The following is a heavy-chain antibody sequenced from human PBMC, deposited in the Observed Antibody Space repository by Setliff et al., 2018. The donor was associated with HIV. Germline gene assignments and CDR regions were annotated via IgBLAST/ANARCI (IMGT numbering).Heavy chain of an antibody. Sequence: SETLSLTCTVSGGSINSGTYYWNWIRQPAGKGLEWIGHIHISGNTNYNPSLKSRVTISLDTSKNHFSLNLTSMTAAATAVYYCARGLWAPGLGEGAFDIWGQGTKVTVSS. D-gene: IGHD3-16*01. CDR3: ARGLWAPGLGEGAFDI. CDR1: GGSINSGTYY. V-gene: IGHV4-61*09. CDR2: IHISGNT. J-gene: IGHJ3*02.